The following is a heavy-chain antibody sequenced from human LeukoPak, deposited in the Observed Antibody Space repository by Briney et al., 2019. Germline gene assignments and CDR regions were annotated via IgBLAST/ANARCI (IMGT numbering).Heavy chain of an antibody. D-gene: IGHD2-2*01. J-gene: IGHJ1*01. V-gene: IGHV3-7*01. Sequence: GSLRLSCAASGFTFSSYWMSWVRQAPGKGLEWVANIKQDGSEKYYVYSVKSRFTISRDNAKNSLYLQMNSLRAEDTAVYYCARDAGSWYAPEYFQHWGQGTLVTVSS. CDR1: GFTFSSYW. CDR2: IKQDGSEK. CDR3: ARDAGSWYAPEYFQH.